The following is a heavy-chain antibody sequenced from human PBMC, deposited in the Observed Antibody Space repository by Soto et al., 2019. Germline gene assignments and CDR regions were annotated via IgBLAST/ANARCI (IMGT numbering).Heavy chain of an antibody. D-gene: IGHD2-8*01. V-gene: IGHV1-8*01. CDR3: AGAYCTNGVCYSWFDP. Sequence: ASVKVSCKASGYTFTSYDINWVRQATGQGLEWMGWMNPNSGNTGYAQKFQGRVTMTRNTSISTAYMELGSLRSEDTAVYYCAGAYCTNGVCYSWFDPWGQGTLVTVSS. CDR2: MNPNSGNT. CDR1: GYTFTSYD. J-gene: IGHJ5*02.